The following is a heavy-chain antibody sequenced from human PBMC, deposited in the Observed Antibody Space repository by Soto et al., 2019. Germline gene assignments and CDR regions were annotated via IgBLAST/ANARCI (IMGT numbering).Heavy chain of an antibody. CDR3: ARGSYYDFWSAPLYYGMDV. D-gene: IGHD3-3*01. CDR2: ISYDGSNK. Sequence: VAVISYDGSNKYYADSVKGRFTISRDNSKNTLYLQMNSLRAADTAVYYCARGSYYDFWSAPLYYGMDVWGQGTTVTVSS. J-gene: IGHJ6*02. V-gene: IGHV3-30-3*01.